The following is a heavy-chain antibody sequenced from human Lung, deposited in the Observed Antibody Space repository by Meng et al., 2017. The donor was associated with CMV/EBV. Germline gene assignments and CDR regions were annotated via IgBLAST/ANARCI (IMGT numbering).Heavy chain of an antibody. CDR2: PYYSGST. CDR1: GGSISSTYYY. J-gene: IGHJ4*02. Sequence: SETLSLXXTVSGGSISSTYYYWGWIRQPPGRGLEWIGSPYYSGSTYYNPSLKSRVTVSVDTSKNQFSLKLTSVTAADTAIYYCARHHTYYFASGPNYYFDDWGQGTXVTVSS. CDR3: ARHHTYYFASGPNYYFDD. D-gene: IGHD3-10*01. V-gene: IGHV4-39*01.